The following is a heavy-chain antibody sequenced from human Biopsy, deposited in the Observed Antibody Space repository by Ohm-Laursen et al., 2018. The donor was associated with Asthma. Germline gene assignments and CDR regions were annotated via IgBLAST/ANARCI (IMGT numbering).Heavy chain of an antibody. V-gene: IGHV1-69*04. CDR2: VLTKFDIT. J-gene: IGHJ4*02. CDR3: ARSYDTDSYPVLVLDY. Sequence: SSVKVSCKASGGSFSNFAFSWVRRAPGHGLEWMGTVLTKFDITSYAEKFQGRVTITADKSTSTTYMELSRLRSEDTAVYYCARSYDTDSYPVLVLDYWGQGTLVTVSS. D-gene: IGHD3-22*01. CDR1: GGSFSNFA.